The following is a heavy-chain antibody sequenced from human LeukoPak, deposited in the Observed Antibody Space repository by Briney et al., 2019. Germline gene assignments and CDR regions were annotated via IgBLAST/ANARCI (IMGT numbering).Heavy chain of an antibody. CDR1: IDSFSNYH. J-gene: IGHJ5*02. CDR3: ARGQGATVPQVGKNWFDP. D-gene: IGHD1-26*01. CDR2: VNESGGT. V-gene: IGHV4-34*01. Sequence: SGTLSLTCAVYIDSFSNYHWNWIRQTPAKGMEWIGEVNESGGTNISPSLRSRVILSVDTSKNQFSLKLISVTVADTAIYYCARGQGATVPQVGKNWFDPWGQGTLVTVSS.